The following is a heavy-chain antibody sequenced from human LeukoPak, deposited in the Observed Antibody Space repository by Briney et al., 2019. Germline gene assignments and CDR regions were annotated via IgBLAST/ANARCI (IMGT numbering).Heavy chain of an antibody. CDR1: GGSISSSSYY. D-gene: IGHD3-22*01. V-gene: IGHV4-39*07. CDR3: ARDYYDSSGYYPNRAGFDY. Sequence: SETLSLTCTVSGGSISSSSYYWGWIRQPPGKGLEWIGSINYSGSTYYNPSLKSRVTMSVDTSKNQFSLKLSSVTAADTAVYYCARDYYDSSGYYPNRAGFDYWGQGTLVTVSS. J-gene: IGHJ4*02. CDR2: INYSGST.